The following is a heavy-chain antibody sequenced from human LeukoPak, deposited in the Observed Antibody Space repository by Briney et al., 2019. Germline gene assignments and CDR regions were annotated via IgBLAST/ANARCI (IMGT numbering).Heavy chain of an antibody. CDR1: GYTFTSYY. D-gene: IGHD5-24*01. J-gene: IGHJ3*02. Sequence: ASVTVSCKASGYTFTSYYMHWVRQAPGQGLEWMGIINPSGGSTSYAQKFQGRVTMTRDTSTSTVYMELSSLRSEDTAVYYCASKRRDGYNSDAFDIWGQGTMVTVSS. V-gene: IGHV1-46*01. CDR3: ASKRRDGYNSDAFDI. CDR2: INPSGGST.